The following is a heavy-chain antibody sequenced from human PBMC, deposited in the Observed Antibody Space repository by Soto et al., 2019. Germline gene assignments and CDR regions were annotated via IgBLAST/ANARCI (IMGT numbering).Heavy chain of an antibody. CDR3: ARRSSGWYFDY. CDR1: GFTFSSYA. D-gene: IGHD6-19*01. CDR2: ISGSGGST. Sequence: EVQLLESGGGLVQPGGSLRLSCAASGFTFSSYAMSWVRQAPGKGLEWVSAISGSGGSTYYADSVKGRFTISRDISKITLYLQMTSLRAEDTAVYYCARRSSGWYFDYWGQGTLVTVSS. J-gene: IGHJ4*02. V-gene: IGHV3-23*01.